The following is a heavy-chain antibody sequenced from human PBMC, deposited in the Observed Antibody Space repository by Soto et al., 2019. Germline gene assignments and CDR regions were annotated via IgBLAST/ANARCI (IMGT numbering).Heavy chain of an antibody. V-gene: IGHV3-23*01. CDR1: GFTFSSYA. CDR2: ISGSGGST. D-gene: IGHD3-22*01. CDR3: AKAPPLYYYDSSGHPLGFFDY. Sequence: EVQLLESGGGLVQPGGSLRLSCAASGFTFSSYAMSWVRQAPGKGLEWVSAISGSGGSTYYADSVKGRFTISRDNSKNTLYLQMNSLRAEDTAVYYCAKAPPLYYYDSSGHPLGFFDYWGQGTLVTVSS. J-gene: IGHJ4*02.